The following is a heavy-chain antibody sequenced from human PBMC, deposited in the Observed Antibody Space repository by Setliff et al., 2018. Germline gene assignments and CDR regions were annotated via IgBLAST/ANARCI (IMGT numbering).Heavy chain of an antibody. Sequence: GESLKISCKASGYIFTNYWIGWVHQMPGKGLEWMGVTYPGDPDTRYSPSFQGQVTISADKSINTAYLQWSSLKASDTAIYYCTRHEDRNKCTSSSCYRENDAFDVWGQGAMVTVSS. CDR1: GYIFTNYW. D-gene: IGHD2-2*01. CDR3: TRHEDRNKCTSSSCYRENDAFDV. J-gene: IGHJ3*01. V-gene: IGHV5-51*07. CDR2: TYPGDPDT.